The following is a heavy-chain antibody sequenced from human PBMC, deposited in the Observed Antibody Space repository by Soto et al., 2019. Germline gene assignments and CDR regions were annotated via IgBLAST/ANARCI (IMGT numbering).Heavy chain of an antibody. CDR3: WNILVGATGHTEAHS. V-gene: IGHV4-39*01. J-gene: IGHJ4*02. CDR1: GGSVYSNGHY. D-gene: IGHD2-15*01. Sequence: ETMSLSCIVSGGSVYSNGHYWGWIRQPPGKGLEWIGSIDNNGVTNYNSSLKSRVTISRDTSKNQFSLRLTSVTAADTGGYYCWNILVGATGHTEAHSSGQGT. CDR2: IDNNGVT.